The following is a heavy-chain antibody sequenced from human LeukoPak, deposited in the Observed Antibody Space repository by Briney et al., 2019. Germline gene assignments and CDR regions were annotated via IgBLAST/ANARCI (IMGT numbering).Heavy chain of an antibody. CDR3: ARPSGTTDHYFDY. Sequence: GASVKVSCKASGYTFTTLDINWVRQATGQGLEWMGWMNPNSGNTGYAQKSQGRVTITRDTSTSTAYMELRSLRSDDTAVYYCARPSGTTDHYFDYWGQGTLVTVSS. CDR1: GYTFTTLD. J-gene: IGHJ4*02. D-gene: IGHD3-10*01. CDR2: MNPNSGNT. V-gene: IGHV1-8*03.